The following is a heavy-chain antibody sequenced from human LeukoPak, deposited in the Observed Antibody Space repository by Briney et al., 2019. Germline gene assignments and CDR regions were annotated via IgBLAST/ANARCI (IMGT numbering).Heavy chain of an antibody. J-gene: IGHJ4*02. Sequence: SQTLSLTCAVSGGSISSGGYSWSWIRQPPGKGLEWIGYIYHSGSTYYNPSLKSRVTISVGRSKNQFSLKLSSVTAADTAVYYCARLYDYGDYGGGYFDYWGQGTLVTVSS. D-gene: IGHD4-17*01. CDR1: GGSISSGGYS. CDR2: IYHSGST. CDR3: ARLYDYGDYGGGYFDY. V-gene: IGHV4-30-2*01.